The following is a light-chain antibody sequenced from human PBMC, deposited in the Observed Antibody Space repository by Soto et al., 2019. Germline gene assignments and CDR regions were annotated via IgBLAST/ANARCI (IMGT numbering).Light chain of an antibody. J-gene: IGKJ1*01. V-gene: IGKV3D-15*01. CDR1: ETVRSN. Sequence: EIVLTQSPGTLSLSPGERATLSCRASETVRSNLAWYQPKPGQAPSLLIYAASTRATGIPARFIGNGSGTEFTLTISSLKSEDFAVDYCQQYNNWWTFGQGTKVDIK. CDR2: AAS. CDR3: QQYNNWWT.